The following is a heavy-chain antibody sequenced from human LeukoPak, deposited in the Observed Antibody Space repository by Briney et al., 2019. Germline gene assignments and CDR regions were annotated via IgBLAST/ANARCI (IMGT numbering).Heavy chain of an antibody. D-gene: IGHD2-2*02. CDR1: GFTFSSYG. J-gene: IGHJ4*02. CDR2: IRYDGSNK. CDR3: AKDQPWSCYTCPPDY. V-gene: IGHV3-30*02. Sequence: GGSLRLSCAASGFTFSSYGVHWVRQAPGKGLEWVAFIRYDGSNKYYADSVKGRFTISRDNSKNTLYLQMNSLRAEDTAVYYCAKDQPWSCYTCPPDYWGQGTLVTVSS.